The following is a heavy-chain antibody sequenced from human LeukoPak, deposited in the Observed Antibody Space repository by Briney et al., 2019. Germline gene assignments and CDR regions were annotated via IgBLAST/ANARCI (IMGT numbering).Heavy chain of an antibody. CDR1: GFTFSSYS. Sequence: GGSLRLSCAASGFTFSSYSMNWVRQAPGKGLEWLSYLSGSGSPIYHADSVKGRFTISGDNAKNSLYLQMNSLRAEDTAVYYCVRDERWAFDYWGQGTLVTVSS. CDR2: LSGSGSPI. D-gene: IGHD6-13*01. J-gene: IGHJ4*02. V-gene: IGHV3-48*01. CDR3: VRDERWAFDY.